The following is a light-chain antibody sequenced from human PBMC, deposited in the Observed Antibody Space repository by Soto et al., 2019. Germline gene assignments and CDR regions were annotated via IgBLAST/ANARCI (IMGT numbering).Light chain of an antibody. J-gene: IGKJ4*01. CDR3: QQYNSYSPLT. CDR1: QSISSW. Sequence: DIQMTQSPSTLSSSVGYRFTITCLSSQSISSWLAWYQQKPGKAPKLLIYDASSLKSGVPSRFSGSGSGTEFTLTISFLQPDDFATYYCQQYNSYSPLTFGGGTKVDIK. V-gene: IGKV1-5*01. CDR2: DAS.